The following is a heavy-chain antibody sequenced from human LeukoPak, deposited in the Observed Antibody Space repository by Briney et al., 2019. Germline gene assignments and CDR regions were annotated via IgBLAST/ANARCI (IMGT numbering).Heavy chain of an antibody. J-gene: IGHJ4*02. CDR1: GFTFDDYA. CDR2: ISWNSGSI. D-gene: IGHD1-1*01. Sequence: GRSPRLSCAASGFTFDDYAMHWVRQAPGKGLEWVSGISWNSGSIGYADSVKGRFTISRDNAKNSLYLQMNSLRAEDTAVYYCATPTAGTWHFDYWGQGTLVTVSS. CDR3: ATPTAGTWHFDY. V-gene: IGHV3-9*01.